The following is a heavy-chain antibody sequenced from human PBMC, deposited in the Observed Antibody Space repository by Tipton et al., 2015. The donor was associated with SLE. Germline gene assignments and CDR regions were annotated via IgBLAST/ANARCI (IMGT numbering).Heavy chain of an antibody. J-gene: IGHJ4*03. Sequence: TLSLTCTVSGGSISSYYWSWIRQPPGKGLEWIGYIYYSGSTNYNPSLKSRVTISVDTSKNQFSLKLSSVTAADTAVYYCASHSSSWFLDYWGPGTTVTVSS. CDR2: IYYSGST. D-gene: IGHD6-13*01. V-gene: IGHV4-59*01. CDR1: GGSISSYY. CDR3: ASHSSSWFLDY.